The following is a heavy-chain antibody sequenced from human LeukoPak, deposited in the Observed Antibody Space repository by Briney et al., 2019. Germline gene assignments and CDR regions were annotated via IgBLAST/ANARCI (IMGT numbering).Heavy chain of an antibody. CDR1: GGSISSYY. CDR2: IYYSGST. J-gene: IGHJ6*02. CDR3: ARDLDDTVRGLRMDV. V-gene: IGHV4-59*01. Sequence: SETLSLTCTVSGGSISSYYWSWIRQPPGKGLEWIGYIYYSGSTNYNPSLKSRVTISVDTSKNQFSLKLRSVTAADTAVYYCARDLDDTVRGLRMDVWGQGTMVTVSS. D-gene: IGHD3-10*01.